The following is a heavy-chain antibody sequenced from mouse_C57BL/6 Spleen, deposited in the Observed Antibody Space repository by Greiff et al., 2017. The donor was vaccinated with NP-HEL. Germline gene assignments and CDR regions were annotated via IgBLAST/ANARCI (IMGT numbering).Heavy chain of an antibody. Sequence: EVMLVESGGGLVQPGGSLSLSCAASGFTFTDYYMSWVRQPPGKALEWLGFIRNKANGYTTAYSASVKGRFTISRDNSQSILYLQMNALRAEDSATYYCARSYPYAMDYWGQGTSVTVSS. V-gene: IGHV7-3*01. CDR3: ARSYPYAMDY. CDR1: GFTFTDYY. J-gene: IGHJ4*01. CDR2: IRNKANGYTT.